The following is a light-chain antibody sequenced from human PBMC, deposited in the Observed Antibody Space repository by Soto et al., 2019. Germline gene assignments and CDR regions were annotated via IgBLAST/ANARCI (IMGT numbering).Light chain of an antibody. CDR3: AAWDDSLYGWV. CDR1: SSNIGSNT. J-gene: IGLJ3*02. Sequence: QSVLTQPPSASGTPGQRVTISCSGRSSNIGSNTVNWYQQLPGTAPTLLIYYNNQRPSGVPDRFSGSKSGTSASLAISGLQSEDEAHYYCAAWDDSLYGWVFGGGTKLTVL. V-gene: IGLV1-44*01. CDR2: YNN.